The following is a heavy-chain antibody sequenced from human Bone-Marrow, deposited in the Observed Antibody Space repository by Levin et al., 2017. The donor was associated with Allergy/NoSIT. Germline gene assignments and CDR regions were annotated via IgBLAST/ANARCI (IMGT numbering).Heavy chain of an antibody. D-gene: IGHD4-17*01. J-gene: IGHJ4*02. V-gene: IGHV3-9*01. Sequence: SCEVSGFSFEDFAIHWVRQTPGKGLEWVSGISGDTGTTGYADSVKGRFTISRDSAKSSLFLQMNSLRVEDTALYYCAKDIRRTQSYYFDSWGQGTLVTVSS. CDR3: AKDIRRTQSYYFDS. CDR1: GFSFEDFA. CDR2: ISGDTGTT.